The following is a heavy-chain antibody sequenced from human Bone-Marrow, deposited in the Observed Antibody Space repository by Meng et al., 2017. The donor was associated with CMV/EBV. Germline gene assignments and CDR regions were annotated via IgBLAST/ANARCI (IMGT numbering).Heavy chain of an antibody. Sequence: SETLSLTCSVSGYSISSGYYWGWIRQPPGKGLEWLGRISHGGSTYYNQTLNSRVTISVHTSKNQFSLKLSSVTAADTAVYYCARGRQWLEPGSDYGMAVWGQGPMVTVSS. CDR3: ARGRQWLEPGSDYGMAV. CDR1: GYSISSGYY. V-gene: IGHV4-38-2*02. D-gene: IGHD6-19*01. CDR2: ISHGGST. J-gene: IGHJ6*02.